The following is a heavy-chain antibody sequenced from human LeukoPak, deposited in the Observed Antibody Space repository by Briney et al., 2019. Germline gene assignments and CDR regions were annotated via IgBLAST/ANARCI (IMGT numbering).Heavy chain of an antibody. CDR3: ARGGYYRREAFDI. Sequence: GGSLRLSCAASGFTFSSYWMSWVRQAPGKGLEWVANIKQDGSEKYYVGSVKGRFTISRDNAKNSLYLQMNSLRAEDTAVYYCARGGYYRREAFDIWGQGTMVTVSS. V-gene: IGHV3-7*04. J-gene: IGHJ3*02. CDR2: IKQDGSEK. D-gene: IGHD3-22*01. CDR1: GFTFSSYW.